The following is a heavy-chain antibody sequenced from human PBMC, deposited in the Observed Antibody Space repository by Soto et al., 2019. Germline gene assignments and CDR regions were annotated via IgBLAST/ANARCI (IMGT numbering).Heavy chain of an antibody. CDR2: IKSKTDGGTT. Sequence: GGSLRLSCAASGFTFSNAWMSWVRQAPGKGLEWVGRIKSKTDGGTTDYAAPVKGRFTISRDDSKNTLYLQMNSLKTEDTAVYYGTTGVVVPAAANVDYWGQGTLVTVSS. V-gene: IGHV3-15*01. D-gene: IGHD2-2*01. J-gene: IGHJ4*02. CDR3: TTGVVVPAAANVDY. CDR1: GFTFSNAW.